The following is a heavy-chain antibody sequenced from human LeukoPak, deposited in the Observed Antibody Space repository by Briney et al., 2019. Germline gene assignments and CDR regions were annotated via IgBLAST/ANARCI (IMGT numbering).Heavy chain of an antibody. D-gene: IGHD6-13*01. V-gene: IGHV1-2*02. CDR3: ARDRGIAAPHNWFDP. Sequence: GASVKVSCKVSGYTLTELSMHWVRQAPGKGLEWMGWINPNSGGTNYAQKFQGRVTMTRDTSINTAYMELSRLRFDDTAVYYCARDRGIAAPHNWFDPWGQGTLVTVSS. CDR2: INPNSGGT. CDR1: GYTLTELS. J-gene: IGHJ5*02.